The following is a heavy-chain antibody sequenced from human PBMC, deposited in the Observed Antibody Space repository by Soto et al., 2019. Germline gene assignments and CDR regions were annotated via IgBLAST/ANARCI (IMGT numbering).Heavy chain of an antibody. D-gene: IGHD6-19*01. CDR3: AVLGSSGWLANFDY. Sequence: QVQLVQSGAEVKKPGASVKVSCKASGYTFTSYDINWVRQATGQGLEWMGWMNPNSGNTGYAQRFQGRVTMTRNTSISTAYMELSSLRSEDTAVYYCAVLGSSGWLANFDYWGQGTLVTVSS. V-gene: IGHV1-8*01. J-gene: IGHJ4*02. CDR2: MNPNSGNT. CDR1: GYTFTSYD.